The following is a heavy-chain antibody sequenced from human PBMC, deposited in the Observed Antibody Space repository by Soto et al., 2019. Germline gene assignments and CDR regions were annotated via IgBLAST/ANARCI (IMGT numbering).Heavy chain of an antibody. J-gene: IGHJ5*02. CDR2: ISGSGGST. D-gene: IGHD6-19*01. CDR3: AKDSGRIAVAGSIWFDP. V-gene: IGHV3-23*01. CDR1: GFTFSSYA. Sequence: EVQLLESGGGLVQPGGSLRLSCAASGFTFSSYAMSWVRQAPGKGLEWVSAISGSGGSTYYADSVKGRFTISRDNSKNTLYLQMNSLRAEDTAVYYCAKDSGRIAVAGSIWFDPWGQGTLVTVSS.